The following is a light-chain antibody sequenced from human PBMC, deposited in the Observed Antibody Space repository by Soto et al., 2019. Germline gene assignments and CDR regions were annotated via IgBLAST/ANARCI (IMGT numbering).Light chain of an antibody. V-gene: IGKV3-15*01. J-gene: IGKJ1*01. CDR3: QQYNNWPPGT. CDR1: QSVSSN. Sequence: EIVMTQSPATLSVSRGERATLSCRASQSVSSNLAWYQQIPGQAPRLLIYGASTRATGIPARFSGSGSGTEFTLTISSLQSEDFAVYYCQQYNNWPPGTFGQGTKV. CDR2: GAS.